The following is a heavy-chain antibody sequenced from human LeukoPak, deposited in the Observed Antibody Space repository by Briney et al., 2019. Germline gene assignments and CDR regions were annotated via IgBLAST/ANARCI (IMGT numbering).Heavy chain of an antibody. CDR3: ARDLGWDYDILTGYYRGGAFDI. CDR1: GYTLTELS. J-gene: IGHJ3*02. D-gene: IGHD3-9*01. CDR2: FDPEDGET. V-gene: IGHV1-24*01. Sequence: GASVKVSCKVSGYTLTELSMHWVRQAPGKGLEWMGGFDPEDGETIYAQKFQGRVTMTEDTSTDTAYMELSSLRSEDTAVYYCARDLGWDYDILTGYYRGGAFDIWGQGTMVTVSS.